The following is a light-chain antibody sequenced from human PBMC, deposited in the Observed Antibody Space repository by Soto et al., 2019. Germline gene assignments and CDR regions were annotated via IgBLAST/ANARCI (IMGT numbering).Light chain of an antibody. CDR2: GNS. J-gene: IGLJ3*02. V-gene: IGLV1-40*01. CDR1: SSNIGAGYD. CDR3: QSYDSILSGGV. Sequence: QSVLTQPPSVSGAPGQRVTISCTGSSSNIGAGYDVHWYQQLPGTAPKLLIYGNSNRPSGVPDRFSGSKSGTSASLAITGLRADDEADYYCQSYDSILSGGVFGGGTKLTVL.